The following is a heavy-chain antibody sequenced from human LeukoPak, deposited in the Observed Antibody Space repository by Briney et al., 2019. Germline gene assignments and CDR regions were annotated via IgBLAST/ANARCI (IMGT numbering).Heavy chain of an antibody. J-gene: IGHJ4*02. CDR1: GFTVSSNY. CDR2: ISPGGGTT. D-gene: IGHD2-2*01. V-gene: IGHV3-23*01. Sequence: PGGSLRLSCAASGFTVSSNYMSWVRQAPGRGLEWVSSISPGGGTTYYADSVKGRFTISRDNSKNTLYLQMNSLRAEDTAVYYCAKFEYCSSTSCQEDYWGQGTLVTVSS. CDR3: AKFEYCSSTSCQEDY.